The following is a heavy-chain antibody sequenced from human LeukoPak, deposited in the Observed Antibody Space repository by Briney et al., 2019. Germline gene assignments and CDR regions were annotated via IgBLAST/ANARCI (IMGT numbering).Heavy chain of an antibody. CDR1: GYTFTGYY. J-gene: IGHJ5*02. CDR2: INPNSGGT. Sequence: GASVKVSCKASGYTFTGYYMHWVRQAPGQGLEWMGWINPNSGGTNYAQKFQGRVTMTRDTSISTAYMELSRLRSDDTAVYYCARDGLSSTVVNNWSDPWGQGTLVTVSS. CDR3: ARDGLSSTVVNNWSDP. V-gene: IGHV1-2*02. D-gene: IGHD4-23*01.